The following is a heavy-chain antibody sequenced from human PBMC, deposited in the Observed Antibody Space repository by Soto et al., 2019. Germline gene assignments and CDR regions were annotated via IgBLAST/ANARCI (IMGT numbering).Heavy chain of an antibody. CDR3: AKEARNSGSYYYYYGMDV. J-gene: IGHJ6*02. Sequence: PGGSLRLSCAASGFTFSSYGMHWVRQAPGKGLEWVAVISYDGSNKYYADSVKGRFTISRDNSKNTLYLQMNSLRAEDTAVYYCAKEARNSGSYYYYYGMDVWGQGTPVTVSS. CDR1: GFTFSSYG. CDR2: ISYDGSNK. V-gene: IGHV3-30*18. D-gene: IGHD1-26*01.